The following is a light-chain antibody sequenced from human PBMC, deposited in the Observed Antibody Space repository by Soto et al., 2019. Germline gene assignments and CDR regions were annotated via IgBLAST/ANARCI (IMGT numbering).Light chain of an antibody. CDR2: EVS. J-gene: IGLJ2*01. Sequence: QSALTQPASVSGSPGQSLTISCTGTSSDVGGYNYVSWYQHHPGKAPKLMIYEVSNRPSGVSNRFSGSKSGNTASLTISGLQAEDEADYYCSSYTSSSTRNVVFGGGTKVTVL. CDR3: SSYTSSSTRNVV. CDR1: SSDVGGYNY. V-gene: IGLV2-14*01.